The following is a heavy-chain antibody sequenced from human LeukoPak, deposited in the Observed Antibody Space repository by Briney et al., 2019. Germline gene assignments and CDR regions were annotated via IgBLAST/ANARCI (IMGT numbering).Heavy chain of an antibody. V-gene: IGHV4-34*01. CDR3: ARAITMVRGPRRYFDY. D-gene: IGHD3-10*01. Sequence: SETLSLTCAVYGGSFSGYYWSWIRQPPGKGLEWIGEINHSGSTNYNPSLKSRVTISVDTSKNQFSLKLSSVTAADTAVYYCARAITMVRGPRRYFDYWGQGTLVTVSS. J-gene: IGHJ4*02. CDR2: INHSGST. CDR1: GGSFSGYY.